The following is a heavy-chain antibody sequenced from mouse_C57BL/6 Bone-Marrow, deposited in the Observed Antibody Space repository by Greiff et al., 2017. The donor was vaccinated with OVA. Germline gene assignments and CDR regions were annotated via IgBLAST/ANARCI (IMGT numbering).Heavy chain of an antibody. CDR3: TRDEGKFYGHYAMDY. J-gene: IGHJ4*01. D-gene: IGHD1-1*02. V-gene: IGHV5-9-1*02. Sequence: EVKVVESGEGLVKPGGSLKLSCAASGFTFSSYAMSWVRQTPEKRLEWVAYISSGGDYIYYADTVKGRFTISRDNARNTLYLQMSSLKSEDTAMYYCTRDEGKFYGHYAMDYWGQGTSVTVSS. CDR2: ISSGGDYI. CDR1: GFTFSSYA.